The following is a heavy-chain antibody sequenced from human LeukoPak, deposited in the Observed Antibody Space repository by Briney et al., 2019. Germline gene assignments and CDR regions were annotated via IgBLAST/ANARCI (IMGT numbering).Heavy chain of an antibody. CDR1: GFTFSSYA. Sequence: GGSLRLSCAASGFTFSSYAMSWVRQAPGKGLEWVSAISGSGSSTYYADSVKGRFTISRDNSKNTLYLQMNSLRAEDTAVYYCAKDLTTGTTIWSFDYWGQGTLVPVSS. CDR2: ISGSGSST. V-gene: IGHV3-23*01. CDR3: AKDLTTGTTIWSFDY. D-gene: IGHD1-26*01. J-gene: IGHJ4*02.